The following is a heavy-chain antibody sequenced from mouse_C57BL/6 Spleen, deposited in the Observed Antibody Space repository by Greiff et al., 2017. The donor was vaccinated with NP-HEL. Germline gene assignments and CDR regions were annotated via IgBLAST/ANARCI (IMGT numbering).Heavy chain of an antibody. J-gene: IGHJ3*01. V-gene: IGHV1-19*01. Sequence: EVQLQESGPVLVKPGASVKMSCKASGYTFTDYYMNWVKQSHGKSLEWIGVINPYNGGTSYNQKFKGKATLTVDKSSSTAYMELNSLTSEDSAVYYCARRGGSYDYDETWFAYWGQGTLVTVSA. CDR3: ARRGGSYDYDETWFAY. D-gene: IGHD2-4*01. CDR1: GYTFTDYY. CDR2: INPYNGGT.